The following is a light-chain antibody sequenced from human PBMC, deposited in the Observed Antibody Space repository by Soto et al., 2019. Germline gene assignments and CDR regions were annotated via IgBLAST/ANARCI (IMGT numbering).Light chain of an antibody. J-gene: IGKJ5*01. Sequence: EIVLRQSPGTLSLSPGERATLSCRASQSVSNNYLAWYQQKPGQAPRLLIYGASNRATGIPDRFSGSGSGTDFTLTISRLEPEDFAVYYCQQYDTSSITFGQGTRLDIK. CDR2: GAS. CDR3: QQYDTSSIT. CDR1: QSVSNNY. V-gene: IGKV3-20*01.